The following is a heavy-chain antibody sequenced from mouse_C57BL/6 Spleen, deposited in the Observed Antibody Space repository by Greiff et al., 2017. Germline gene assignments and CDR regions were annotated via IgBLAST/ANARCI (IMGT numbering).Heavy chain of an antibody. CDR2: IWSGGST. CDR3: GREFYDGYLFGD. D-gene: IGHD2-3*01. CDR1: GFSLTSYG. J-gene: IGHJ3*01. V-gene: IGHV2-2*01. Sequence: QVQLQQSGPGLVQPSQSLSMTCTVSGFSLTSYGVHWVRQSPGKGLEWLGVIWSGGSTDYNADFIPRMNISKEDSKSRVVFIMNSRQADDDAVDYCGREFYDGYLFGDWGKGTPVTVSA.